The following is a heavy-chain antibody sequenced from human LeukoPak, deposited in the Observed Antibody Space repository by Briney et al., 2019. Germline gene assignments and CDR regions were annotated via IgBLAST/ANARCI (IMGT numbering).Heavy chain of an antibody. CDR2: ISGSGGST. CDR1: GFTFSSYG. J-gene: IGHJ4*02. CDR3: AKGRYSGWYGGLDY. V-gene: IGHV3-23*01. Sequence: GGSLRLSCAASGFTFSSYGISWVLQARGKGREGRSAISGSGGSTYYADSVKGRFTISRDNSKNTLYLQMNSLRAEDTAVYYCAKGRYSGWYGGLDYWGQGTLVTVSS. D-gene: IGHD6-19*01.